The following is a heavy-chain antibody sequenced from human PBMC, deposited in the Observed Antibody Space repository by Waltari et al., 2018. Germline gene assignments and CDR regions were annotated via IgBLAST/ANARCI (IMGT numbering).Heavy chain of an antibody. D-gene: IGHD1-26*01. CDR2: VYYSGNT. CDR1: GASVNNITHY. V-gene: IGHV4-39*07. CDR3: ARHWVLIVGATTRFDS. Sequence: QLQLPESAPGLVKPSETLSLTCTVSGASVNNITHYWGWIRQPPGRGLEWVGSVYYSGNTYYNPSLKSRVTISIDTSKNQFSLSVTSVTAADAAIYYCARHWVLIVGATTRFDSWGQGTLVTVSP. J-gene: IGHJ4*02.